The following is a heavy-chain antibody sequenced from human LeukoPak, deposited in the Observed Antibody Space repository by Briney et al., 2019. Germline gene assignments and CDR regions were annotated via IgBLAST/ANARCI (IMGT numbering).Heavy chain of an antibody. CDR3: ARSFYDILIGYYQYFDY. V-gene: IGHV3-66*01. Sequence: GGSLRLSCAASGFIFSSYAMRWVRQAPGEGLEWVSVIYRDGSSYYAESVKGRFTISRDNSKNTLYIQMISLRAEDTAVYYCARSFYDILIGYYQYFDYWGQGTLVTVSS. D-gene: IGHD3-9*01. CDR2: IYRDGSS. CDR1: GFIFSSYA. J-gene: IGHJ4*02.